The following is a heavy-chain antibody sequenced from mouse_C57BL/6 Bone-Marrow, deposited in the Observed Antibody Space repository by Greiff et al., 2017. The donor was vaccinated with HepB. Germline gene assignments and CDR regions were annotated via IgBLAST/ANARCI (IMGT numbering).Heavy chain of an antibody. D-gene: IGHD1-1*01. CDR3: ESRGYYGKGYYFDC. V-gene: IGHV15-2*01. CDR2: ILPSIGRT. Sequence: VKLQQSGSELRSPGSSVKLSCKDFDSEVFPIAYMSWVRQKPGHGFEWIGGILPSIGRTIYGEKFEDKATLDADTLSNTAYLELNSLTSEDSAIDYCESRGYYGKGYYFDCWGQGTTLTVSS. J-gene: IGHJ2*01. CDR1: DSEVFPIAY.